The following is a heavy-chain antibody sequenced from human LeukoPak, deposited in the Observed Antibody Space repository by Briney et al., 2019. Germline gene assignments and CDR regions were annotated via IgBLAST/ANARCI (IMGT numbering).Heavy chain of an antibody. CDR1: GFTFSSYA. CDR3: ARVFSDCTNGVCYAYFDY. D-gene: IGHD2-8*01. J-gene: IGHJ4*02. Sequence: GRSLRLSCAASGFTFSSYAMHWVRQAPGKGLEWVAVISYDGSNKYYADSVKGRFTISRDNSKNTLYLQMNSLRAEDTAVYYCARVFSDCTNGVCYAYFDYWGQGTLVTVSS. V-gene: IGHV3-30-3*01. CDR2: ISYDGSNK.